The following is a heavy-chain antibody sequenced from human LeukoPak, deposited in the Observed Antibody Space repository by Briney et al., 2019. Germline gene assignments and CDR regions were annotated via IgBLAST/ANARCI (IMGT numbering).Heavy chain of an antibody. CDR3: AKDNGNWFGP. CDR2: VSESGGST. Sequence: PGGSLRLSCAASGFTFSTYAMSWVRQAPGRGLEWVSTVSESGGSTYYADSVKGRFTISRDNSKNTLYLQMNSLRAEDTAVYYCAKDNGNWFGPWGQGTLVTVSS. V-gene: IGHV3-23*01. CDR1: GFTFSTYA. J-gene: IGHJ5*02.